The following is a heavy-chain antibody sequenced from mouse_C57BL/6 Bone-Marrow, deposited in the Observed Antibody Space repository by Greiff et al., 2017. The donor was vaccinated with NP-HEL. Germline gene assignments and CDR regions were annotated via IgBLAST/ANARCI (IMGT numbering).Heavy chain of an antibody. V-gene: IGHV1-55*01. D-gene: IGHD2-9*01. CDR1: GYTFTSYW. CDR2: IYPGSGST. Sequence: QVQLKQPGAELVKPGASVKMSCKASGYTFTSYWITWVKQRPGQGLEWIGDIYPGSGSTNYNEKFKSKATLTVDTSSSTAYMQLSSLTSEDSAVYYCASTYYGYDYAMDYWGQGTLVTVSS. CDR3: ASTYYGYDYAMDY. J-gene: IGHJ4*01.